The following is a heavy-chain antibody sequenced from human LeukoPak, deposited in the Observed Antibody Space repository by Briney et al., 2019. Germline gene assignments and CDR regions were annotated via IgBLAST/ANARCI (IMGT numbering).Heavy chain of an antibody. Sequence: GASVKVSFMACGYTFTIYGISWVRQAPGQGGEWVGWISAYNGNTNYAQKLQGRVTMTTDTSTSTAYMELRSLRSDDTAVYYCARRSASGGMDVWGQGTTVTVSS. CDR3: ARRSASGGMDV. CDR1: GYTFTIYG. V-gene: IGHV1-18*01. CDR2: ISAYNGNT. J-gene: IGHJ6*02. D-gene: IGHD6-25*01.